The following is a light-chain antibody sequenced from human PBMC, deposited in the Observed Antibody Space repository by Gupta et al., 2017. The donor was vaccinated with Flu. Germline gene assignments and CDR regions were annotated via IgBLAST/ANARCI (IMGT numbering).Light chain of an antibody. CDR2: KAS. V-gene: IGKV1-5*03. CDR1: QSISNW. J-gene: IGKJ2*02. Sequence: DIQMTQSPSTLSASVGDRVTITCRATQSISNWLAWYQQKPGKVPQLLIYKASTLQSGVPSRFSGSGSGTEFTLTISSLQPDDFATYYCHQYKSYRWTFGQGTKVEIK. CDR3: HQYKSYRWT.